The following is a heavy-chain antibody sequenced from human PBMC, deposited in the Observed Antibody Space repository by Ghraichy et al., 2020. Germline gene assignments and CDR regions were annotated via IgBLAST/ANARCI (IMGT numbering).Heavy chain of an antibody. CDR1: GFSLSNARMG. CDR3: ARTPIIAAAAPGDEWFDP. Sequence: SGPTLVKPTETLTLTCTVSGFSLSNARMGVSWIRQPPGKALEWLAHIFSNDEKSYSTSLKSRLTISKDTSKSQVVLTMTNMDPVDTATYYCARTPIIAAAAPGDEWFDPWGQGTLVTVSS. CDR2: IFSNDEK. J-gene: IGHJ5*02. V-gene: IGHV2-26*01. D-gene: IGHD6-13*01.